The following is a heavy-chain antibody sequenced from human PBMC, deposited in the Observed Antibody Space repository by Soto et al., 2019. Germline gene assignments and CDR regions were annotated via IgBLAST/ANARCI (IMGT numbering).Heavy chain of an antibody. J-gene: IGHJ4*02. Sequence: QVQLVQSGAEVKKPGSSVKVSCKASGGTFSSYAISWVRQAPGQGLEWMGGIIPIFGTANYAQKFQGRVTITADESTSTAYMELSRLRAEDTAVYYCAAPYGSGSYYNGFDYWGQGTLVTVSS. CDR2: IIPIFGTA. D-gene: IGHD3-10*01. CDR3: AAPYGSGSYYNGFDY. V-gene: IGHV1-69*12. CDR1: GGTFSSYA.